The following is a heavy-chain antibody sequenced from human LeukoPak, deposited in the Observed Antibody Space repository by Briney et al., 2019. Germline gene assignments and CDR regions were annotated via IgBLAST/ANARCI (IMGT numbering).Heavy chain of an antibody. Sequence: GASVKVSCKASGYTFTSYYMHWVRQAPGQGLEWMGIINPSGGSTSYAQKFQGRVTMTRDMSTSTVYMELSSLRSEDTAVYYCARDLGGYYYDSSGMGDAFDIWGQGTLVTVSS. CDR3: ARDLGGYYYDSSGMGDAFDI. V-gene: IGHV1-46*01. D-gene: IGHD3-22*01. J-gene: IGHJ3*02. CDR1: GYTFTSYY. CDR2: INPSGGST.